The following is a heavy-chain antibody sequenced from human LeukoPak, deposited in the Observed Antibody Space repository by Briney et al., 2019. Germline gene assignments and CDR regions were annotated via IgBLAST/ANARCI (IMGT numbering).Heavy chain of an antibody. J-gene: IGHJ4*02. V-gene: IGHV4-30-2*01. Sequence: PSQTLSLTCAVSGGSISSGGYSWSWIRQPPGKGLERIGYIYHSGSTYYNLSLKSRVTISVDRSKNQFSLKLSSVAAADTAVYYCARGGAEGYDSSGLFDYWGQGTLVTVSS. CDR2: IYHSGST. D-gene: IGHD3-22*01. CDR3: ARGGAEGYDSSGLFDY. CDR1: GGSISSGGYS.